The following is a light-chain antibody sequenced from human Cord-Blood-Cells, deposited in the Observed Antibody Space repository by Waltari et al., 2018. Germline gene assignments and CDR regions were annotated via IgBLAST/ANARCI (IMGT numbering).Light chain of an antibody. V-gene: IGKV3-15*01. CDR1: QSVSSN. CDR2: GAS. Sequence: DIVMQQSPATLSVSLGARATLPCTASQSVSSNLAWYQQKPGQAPRLLIYGASTRATGIPARFSGSGSGTEFTLTISSLQSEDFAVYYCQQYNNWPMYTFGQGTKLEIK. J-gene: IGKJ2*01. CDR3: QQYNNWPMYT.